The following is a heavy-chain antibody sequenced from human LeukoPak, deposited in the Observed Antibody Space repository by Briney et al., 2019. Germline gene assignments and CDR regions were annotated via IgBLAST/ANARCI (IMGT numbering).Heavy chain of an antibody. Sequence: SGGSLRLSCAASGFTFSSYAMHWVRQAPGKGLEWVAVISYDGSNKYYADSVKGRFTISRDNSKNTLYLQMNSLGAEDTAVYYCARDIGYCSGGSCYDFDYWGQGTLVTVSS. CDR1: GFTFSSYA. D-gene: IGHD2-15*01. V-gene: IGHV3-30-3*01. CDR3: ARDIGYCSGGSCYDFDY. CDR2: ISYDGSNK. J-gene: IGHJ4*02.